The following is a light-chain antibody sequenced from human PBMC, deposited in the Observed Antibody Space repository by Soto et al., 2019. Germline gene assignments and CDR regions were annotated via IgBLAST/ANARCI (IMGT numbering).Light chain of an antibody. CDR1: QSVSSSY. Sequence: EIVLTQSPGTLSLSPGERVTLSCRASQSVSSSYLGWFQQRPGQAPRLLIYDTSNRATGIPDRFSGSGSGTDFTLTISRLEPEDFAVYYCHQYDSWTFGQGTKVEIK. J-gene: IGKJ1*01. CDR2: DTS. CDR3: HQYDSWT. V-gene: IGKV3-20*01.